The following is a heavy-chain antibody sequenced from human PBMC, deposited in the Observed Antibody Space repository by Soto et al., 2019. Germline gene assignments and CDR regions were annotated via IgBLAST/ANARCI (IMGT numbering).Heavy chain of an antibody. CDR1: GYTFTGYY. CDR3: ARDSHYYDSSAFDI. Sequence: ASVKVSCKASGYTFTGYYMHWVRQAPGQGLEWMGWINPNSGGTNYAQKFQGRVTMTRDTSISTAYMELSRLRSDDTAVYYCARDSHYYDSSAFDIWGQGTMVTVSS. D-gene: IGHD3-22*01. V-gene: IGHV1-2*02. CDR2: INPNSGGT. J-gene: IGHJ3*02.